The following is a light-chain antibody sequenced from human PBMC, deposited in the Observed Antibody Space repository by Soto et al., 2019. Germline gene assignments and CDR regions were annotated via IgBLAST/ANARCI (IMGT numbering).Light chain of an antibody. CDR1: QSVSNNY. V-gene: IGKV3-20*01. Sequence: EIVLTQSPGTLSLSPGERATLSCRASQSVSNNYLAWYQQKPGQAPRLLIYGASNRATGIPDRFSGSGSGTEFTLTISSLQSEDFAVYYCQQYGSSPFTFGQGTRLEIK. CDR3: QQYGSSPFT. J-gene: IGKJ5*01. CDR2: GAS.